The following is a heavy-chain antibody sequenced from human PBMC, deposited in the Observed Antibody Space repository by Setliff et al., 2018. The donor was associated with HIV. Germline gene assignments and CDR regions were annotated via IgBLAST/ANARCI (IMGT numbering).Heavy chain of an antibody. Sequence: SETLSLTCTVSGDSISTGRYYWGWIRQPPGKGLEWIGRIYTSGSTNYNPSLKSRVTISVDTSKNQFSLRLNSVTAADTAVYYCARYRYYYDSSGYGRWFDPWGQGTLVTVSS. CDR1: GDSISTGRYY. J-gene: IGHJ5*02. V-gene: IGHV4-61*02. D-gene: IGHD3-22*01. CDR2: IYTSGST. CDR3: ARYRYYYDSSGYGRWFDP.